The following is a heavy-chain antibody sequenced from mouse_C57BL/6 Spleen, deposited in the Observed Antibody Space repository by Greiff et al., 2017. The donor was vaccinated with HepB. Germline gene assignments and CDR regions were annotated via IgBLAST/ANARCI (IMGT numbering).Heavy chain of an antibody. CDR1: GYAFTNYL. V-gene: IGHV1-54*01. D-gene: IGHD1-1*01. CDR2: INPGSGGT. Sequence: VQLQQSGAELVRPGPSVKVSCKASGYAFTNYLIEWVKQRPGQGLEWIGVINPGSGGTNYNEKFKGKATLTADKSSSTAYMQLSSLTSEDSAVYFCTVVATDYYAMDYWGQGTSVTVSS. CDR3: TVVATDYYAMDY. J-gene: IGHJ4*01.